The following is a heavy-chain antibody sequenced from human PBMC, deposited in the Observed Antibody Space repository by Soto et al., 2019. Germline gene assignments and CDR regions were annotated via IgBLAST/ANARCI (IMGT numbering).Heavy chain of an antibody. CDR1: GVTFKDYG. D-gene: IGHD3-16*01. Sequence: GGSLRLSCGAPGVTFKDYGMHWVRQAPGKGLEWVAVIPYDGKQTYYADSVKGRFTISKDKSKRTLFLQMNSLRVDDTAVYYCARDGWGSNWYFDLWGRGTLVTVSS. CDR2: IPYDGKQT. V-gene: IGHV3-30*03. J-gene: IGHJ2*01. CDR3: ARDGWGSNWYFDL.